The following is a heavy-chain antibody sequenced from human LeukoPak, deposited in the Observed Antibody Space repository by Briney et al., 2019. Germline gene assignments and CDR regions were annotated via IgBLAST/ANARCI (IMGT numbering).Heavy chain of an antibody. CDR3: AGAPPVMVRGVMQLYEYYFDY. CDR2: IIPIFGTA. Sequence: SVKASCKASGGTFSSYAISWVRQAPGQGLEWMGRIIPIFGTANYAQKFQGRVTITTDESTSTAYMELSSLRSEDTAVYYCAGAPPVMVRGVMQLYEYYFDYWGQGTLVTVSS. J-gene: IGHJ4*02. D-gene: IGHD3-10*01. V-gene: IGHV1-69*05. CDR1: GGTFSSYA.